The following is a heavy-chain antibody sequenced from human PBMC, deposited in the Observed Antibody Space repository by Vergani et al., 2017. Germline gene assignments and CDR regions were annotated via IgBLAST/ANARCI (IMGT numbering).Heavy chain of an antibody. CDR3: ARVGYDFWSGYFPYYMDV. CDR1: GGSISSYY. V-gene: IGHV4-59*01. J-gene: IGHJ6*03. Sequence: QVQLQESGPGLVKPSETLSLTCTVSGGSISSYYWSWIRQPPGKGLEWIGYIYYSGSTNYNPSLKSRVTISVDTSKNQCSLKLSSVTAADTAVYYCARVGYDFWSGYFPYYMDVWGKGTTVTVSS. D-gene: IGHD3-3*01. CDR2: IYYSGST.